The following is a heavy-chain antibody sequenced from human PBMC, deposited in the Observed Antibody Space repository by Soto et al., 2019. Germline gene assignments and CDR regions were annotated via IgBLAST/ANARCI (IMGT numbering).Heavy chain of an antibody. D-gene: IGHD3-10*01. Sequence: EVQLVESGGGLVQPGGSLRLSCAASGFTFSSYWMSWVRQAPGKGLEWVANIKQDGSEKYYVDSVKGRFTISRDNAKNSLYLQMNRLRAEDTAVYYCARVDERGPETYDYDGMDVWGQGTKVTVSS. J-gene: IGHJ6*02. CDR1: GFTFSSYW. CDR2: IKQDGSEK. CDR3: ARVDERGPETYDYDGMDV. V-gene: IGHV3-7*01.